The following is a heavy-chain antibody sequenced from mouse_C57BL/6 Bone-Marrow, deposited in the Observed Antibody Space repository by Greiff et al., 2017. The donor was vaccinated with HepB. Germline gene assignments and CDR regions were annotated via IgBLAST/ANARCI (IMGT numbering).Heavy chain of an antibody. V-gene: IGHV1-18*01. CDR1: GYTFTDYN. J-gene: IGHJ4*01. Sequence: VQLKQSGPELVKPGASVKIPCKASGYTFTDYNMDWVKQSHGKSLEWIGDINPNNGGTIYNQKFKGKATLTVDKSSSTAYMELRSLTSEDTAVYYCARRNGNYVFYAMDYWGQGTSVTVSS. CDR2: INPNNGGT. CDR3: ARRNGNYVFYAMDY. D-gene: IGHD2-1*01.